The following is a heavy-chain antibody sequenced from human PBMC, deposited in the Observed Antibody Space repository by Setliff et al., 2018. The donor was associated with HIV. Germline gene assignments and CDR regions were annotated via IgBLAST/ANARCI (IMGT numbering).Heavy chain of an antibody. J-gene: IGHJ4*02. D-gene: IGHD5-18*01. Sequence: PSETLSLTCTVSGGSISSGSYYWSWIRQPAGKGLEWIGRIYSSGSTNYNPSLKSRLTISVVTSKNQFSLNLTSVTAADTAVYYCARTLRAAAMGYFDYWGQGTLVTVSS. CDR2: IYSSGST. V-gene: IGHV4-61*02. CDR3: ARTLRAAAMGYFDY. CDR1: GGSISSGSYY.